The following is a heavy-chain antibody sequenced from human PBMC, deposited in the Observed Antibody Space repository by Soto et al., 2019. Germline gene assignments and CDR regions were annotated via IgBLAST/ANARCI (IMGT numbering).Heavy chain of an antibody. CDR3: AWSGYYHYFDY. CDR1: GYTFTSYY. CDR2: INPSGGST. J-gene: IGHJ4*02. D-gene: IGHD3-3*01. Sequence: QVQLVQSGAEVKKPGASVKVSCKASGYTFTSYYMHWVRQAPGQGLEWMGIINPSGGSTSYAQKFKGRVTMTRDTSTSTVYMELSSLRSEDTAVYYCAWSGYYHYFDYWGQGTLVTVSS. V-gene: IGHV1-46*03.